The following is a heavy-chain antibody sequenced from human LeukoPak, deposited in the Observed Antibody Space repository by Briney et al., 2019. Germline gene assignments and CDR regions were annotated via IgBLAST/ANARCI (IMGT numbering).Heavy chain of an antibody. CDR2: IGASDGYT. D-gene: IGHD4-23*01. Sequence: GGSLRLSCAASGFTFSSYETNWVRQAPGKGLEWVSAIGASDGYTYHADSVKGRFTISRDNAKNSLYLQMNSLRAEDTAVYYCARETRWGSSVDYWGQGTLVTVSS. J-gene: IGHJ4*02. CDR3: ARETRWGSSVDY. V-gene: IGHV3-21*04. CDR1: GFTFSSYE.